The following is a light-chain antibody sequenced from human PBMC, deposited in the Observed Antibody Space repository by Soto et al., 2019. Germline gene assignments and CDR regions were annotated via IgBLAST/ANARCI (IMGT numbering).Light chain of an antibody. CDR2: DVS. CDR1: QSISGW. CDR3: QHYNNGPR. Sequence: GDRVTITCRASQSISGWLAWYQQKPGKAPKLLIYDVSSLESGVPSRFSGSGSGTEFTLAISSLQPDDFATYYCQHYNNGPRFGQGTRLEIK. J-gene: IGKJ5*01. V-gene: IGKV1-5*01.